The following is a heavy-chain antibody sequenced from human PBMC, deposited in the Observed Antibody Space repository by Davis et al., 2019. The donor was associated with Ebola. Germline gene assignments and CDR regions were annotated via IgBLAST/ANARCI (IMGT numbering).Heavy chain of an antibody. Sequence: GESLKISCAASGFTFSSYAMSWVRQAPGKGLEWVAVISYDGSNKYYTDSVKGRFTISRDNSKNTLYLQMNSLRAEDTAVYYCATGYCSSTSCHYYYYGMDVWGQGTTVTVSS. V-gene: IGHV3-30-3*01. J-gene: IGHJ6*02. CDR1: GFTFSSYA. CDR3: ATGYCSSTSCHYYYYGMDV. D-gene: IGHD2-2*01. CDR2: ISYDGSNK.